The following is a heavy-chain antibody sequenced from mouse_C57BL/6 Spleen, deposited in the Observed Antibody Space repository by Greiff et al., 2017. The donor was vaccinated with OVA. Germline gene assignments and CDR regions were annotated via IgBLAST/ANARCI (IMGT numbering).Heavy chain of an antibody. V-gene: IGHV1-7*01. Sequence: QVQLQQSGAELAKPGASVKLSCKASGYTFTSYWMHWVKQRPGQGLEWIGYINPSSGYTKYNQKFKDKATLTADKSSSTAYMQLSSLTYEDSAVYYYARPYYSNHYVMDYWGQGTSVTVSS. D-gene: IGHD2-5*01. CDR1: GYTFTSYW. J-gene: IGHJ4*01. CDR3: ARPYYSNHYVMDY. CDR2: INPSSGYT.